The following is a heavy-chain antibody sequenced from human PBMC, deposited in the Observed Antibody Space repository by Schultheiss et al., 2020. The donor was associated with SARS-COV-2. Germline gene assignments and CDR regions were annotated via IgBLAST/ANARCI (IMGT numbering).Heavy chain of an antibody. CDR2: ISSNGGST. CDR1: GFTFSSYA. Sequence: GGSLRLSCSASGFTFSSYAMHWVRQAPGKGLEYVSAISSNGGSTYYADSVKGRFTISRDNSKNTLYLQMNSLRAEDTAVYYCAGGANWGQFDYWGQGTLVTVSS. V-gene: IGHV3-64*04. CDR3: AGGANWGQFDY. D-gene: IGHD7-27*01. J-gene: IGHJ4*02.